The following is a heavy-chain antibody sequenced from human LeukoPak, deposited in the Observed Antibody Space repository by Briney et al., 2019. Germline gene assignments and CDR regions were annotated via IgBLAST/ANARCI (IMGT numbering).Heavy chain of an antibody. J-gene: IGHJ4*02. D-gene: IGHD3-9*01. V-gene: IGHV3-7*05. CDR3: ARLPLTARRHFDF. CDR1: GFTFSAYW. Sequence: GGSLCPSCAASGFTFSAYWMSWDRQTPGKGLEWVANIKEDGSEKYYVDYVKGRFIISRDNAKNSLYVQMNSLRAEDTAVYYCARLPLTARRHFDFWGQGTQVTVSS. CDR2: IKEDGSEK.